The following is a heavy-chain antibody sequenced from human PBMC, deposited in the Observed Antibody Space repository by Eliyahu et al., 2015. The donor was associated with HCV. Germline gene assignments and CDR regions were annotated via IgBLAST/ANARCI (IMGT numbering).Heavy chain of an antibody. CDR2: VWYNGNSYYGNT. CDR3: ARYVRFADWVDP. V-gene: IGHV4-39*01. CDR1: GGSMINSNYF. Sequence: QLHLQESGPGLVKPSETLSLTCTVSGGSMINSNYFWAWTRQPPGKGLQYIGNVWYNGNSYYGNTYYDPSLRSRVTMSIDTSNNQFSLRLRSVTATDTATYFCARYVRFADWVDPWGQGILVTVSS. J-gene: IGHJ5*02. D-gene: IGHD3-3*01.